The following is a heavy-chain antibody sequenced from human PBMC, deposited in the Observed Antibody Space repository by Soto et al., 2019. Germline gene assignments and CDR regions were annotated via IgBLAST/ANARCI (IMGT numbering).Heavy chain of an antibody. J-gene: IGHJ4*02. CDR1: GFTFSSYA. Sequence: GGSLRLSCAASGFTFSSYAMSWVRQAPGKGLEWVSAISGSGGSTYYADSVKGRFTISRDNSKNTLYLQMNSLRAEDTAVYYCAKDIDPGFRRLTSVVRGVIITLWDYWGQGTLVTVSS. CDR3: AKDIDPGFRRLTSVVRGVIITLWDY. D-gene: IGHD3-10*01. V-gene: IGHV3-23*01. CDR2: ISGSGGST.